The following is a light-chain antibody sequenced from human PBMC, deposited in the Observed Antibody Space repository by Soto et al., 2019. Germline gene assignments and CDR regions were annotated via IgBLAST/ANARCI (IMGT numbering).Light chain of an antibody. CDR2: AAS. Sequence: DIQLTQSPSFLSASVGDRVTITCRASQGINSYLAWYQQNPGQAPKLLMYAASILQSGVPSRFSGSGSGTEFTLTISSLQPEDFATYYCQQLNSYPLTFGGGTTVDIK. CDR1: QGINSY. V-gene: IGKV1-9*01. J-gene: IGKJ4*01. CDR3: QQLNSYPLT.